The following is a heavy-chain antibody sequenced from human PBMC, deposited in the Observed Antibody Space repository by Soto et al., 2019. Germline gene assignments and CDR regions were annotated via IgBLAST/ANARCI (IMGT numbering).Heavy chain of an antibody. CDR2: ISGSGSTT. J-gene: IGHJ4*02. Sequence: GGSLRLSCAASGFTFSSYAMSWVRQAPGKGLEWVSAISGSGSTTYYADSVKGRFTISRDNSKNTLYLQMNSLRAEDTAVYYCARTEDRPNYFDYWGQGTLVTVSS. CDR1: GFTFSSYA. CDR3: ARTEDRPNYFDY. V-gene: IGHV3-23*01.